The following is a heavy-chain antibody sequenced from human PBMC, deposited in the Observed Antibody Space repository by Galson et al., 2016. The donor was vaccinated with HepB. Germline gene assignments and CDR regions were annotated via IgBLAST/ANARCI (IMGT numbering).Heavy chain of an antibody. CDR1: GDSIITTTYY. CDR3: ARHTWRITTPNWFDS. D-gene: IGHD2-15*01. CDR2: IYYSGRT. Sequence: TLSLTCSVSGDSIITTTYYWSWIRPPPGKGLEWIGSIYYSGRTYNTPSLGSRVRISVDTSKNQFFLDLRSVTAPDTAVYYCARHTWRITTPNWFDSWGQGTLVTVSS. V-gene: IGHV4-39*01. J-gene: IGHJ5*01.